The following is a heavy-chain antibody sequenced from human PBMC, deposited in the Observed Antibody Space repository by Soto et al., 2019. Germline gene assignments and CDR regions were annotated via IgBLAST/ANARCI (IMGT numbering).Heavy chain of an antibody. D-gene: IGHD6-6*01. V-gene: IGHV1-46*01. CDR3: ARDVGMASRPYLDY. Sequence: ASVKVSCKTSGYTFRTYGITWVRQAPGQGLEWMGIINPSGGSTSFAQKFQGRVTMTRDTSTSTVYMELISLTSEDTAVYYCARDVGMASRPYLDYWGQGTLVTVSS. J-gene: IGHJ4*02. CDR1: GYTFRTYG. CDR2: INPSGGST.